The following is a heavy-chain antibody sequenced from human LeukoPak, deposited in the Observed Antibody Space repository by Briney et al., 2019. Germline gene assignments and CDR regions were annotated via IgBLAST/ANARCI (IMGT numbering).Heavy chain of an antibody. CDR1: GFTFSSYW. CDR2: IKQDGSEK. J-gene: IGHJ5*02. D-gene: IGHD5-18*01. V-gene: IGHV3-7*01. Sequence: GGSLRLSCAASGFTFSSYWMSWVRQAPGKGLEGVANIKQDGSEKYYVDSVKGRFTISRDNAKNSLYLQMNSLRAEDTAVYYCARDQYSYGYDWFDPWGQGTLVTVSS. CDR3: ARDQYSYGYDWFDP.